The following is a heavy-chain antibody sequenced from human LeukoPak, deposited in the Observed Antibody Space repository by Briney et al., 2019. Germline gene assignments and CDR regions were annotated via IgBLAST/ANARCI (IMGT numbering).Heavy chain of an antibody. CDR1: GFTFTSYG. D-gene: IGHD5-12*01. CDR3: AKGHLSWLRTYYFDY. J-gene: IGHJ4*02. Sequence: PGRSLRLSCVASGFTFTSYGMHWVRQAPGKGLEWVSAISGSGGSTYYADSVKGRFTISRDNSKNTLYLQMNSLRAEDTAVYYCAKGHLSWLRTYYFDYWGQGTLVTVSS. V-gene: IGHV3-23*01. CDR2: ISGSGGST.